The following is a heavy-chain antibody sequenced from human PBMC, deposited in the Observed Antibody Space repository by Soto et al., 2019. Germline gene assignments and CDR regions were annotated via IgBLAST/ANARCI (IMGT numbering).Heavy chain of an antibody. CDR1: GFTFGNYD. J-gene: IGHJ5*01. CDR2: IWFDGSNK. V-gene: IGHV3-33*01. Sequence: GGSLRLSCAASGFTFGNYDVHWVLQASCKGLEWVAVIWFDGSNKNYADSVKGRFTISRDNSKSTLYLQMNSLRAEDTAVYYCTRDSDYGDMKWFDPWGQGTLVTVSS. CDR3: TRDSDYGDMKWFDP. D-gene: IGHD4-17*01.